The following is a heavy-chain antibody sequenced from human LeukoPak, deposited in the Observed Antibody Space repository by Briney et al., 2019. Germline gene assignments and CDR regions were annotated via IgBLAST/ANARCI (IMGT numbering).Heavy chain of an antibody. CDR1: GESFSGYY. V-gene: IGHV4-34*01. J-gene: IGHJ4*02. Sequence: PSETLSLTCAVYGESFSGYYYGWIRRPPGKGLEWIGEISHSGTTNYSPSLKSRVTMSVEKSKNQFSLNLTSMTAADTAVYYCARLQVWHHQLLSFAFDYWGQGVLVTVSS. CDR3: ARLQVWHHQLLSFAFDY. CDR2: ISHSGTT. D-gene: IGHD3-10*01.